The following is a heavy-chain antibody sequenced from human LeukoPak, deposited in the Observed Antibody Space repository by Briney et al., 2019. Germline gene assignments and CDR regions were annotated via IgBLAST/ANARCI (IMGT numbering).Heavy chain of an antibody. D-gene: IGHD3-10*01. Sequence: GESLNISCKASEASLTTYLIAWVRQLSGKGLEWMGIIDPGDSATRYRPPFQGLATTSVDKSIRNVYLQWTSLKASDTAMYYCARVHPDYYDSGRGLNWFDPWGQGTLVTVSS. J-gene: IGHJ5*02. CDR2: IDPGDSAT. CDR1: EASLTTYL. V-gene: IGHV5-51*01. CDR3: ARVHPDYYDSGRGLNWFDP.